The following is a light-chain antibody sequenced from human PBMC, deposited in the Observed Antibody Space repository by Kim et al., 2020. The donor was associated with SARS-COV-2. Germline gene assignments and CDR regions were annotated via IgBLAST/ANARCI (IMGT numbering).Light chain of an antibody. J-gene: IGLJ1*01. Sequence: QSALTQPASVSGSPGQSITISCTGSSSDVGGYNLVSWYQQHPGKVPKLIIYDVTNRPSGVSNRFSGSKSGNTASLTISRLQAEDEGDYYCSSYRTSNALDCVFGTGTQVTVL. V-gene: IGLV2-14*03. CDR1: SSDVGGYNL. CDR3: SSYRTSNALDCV. CDR2: DVT.